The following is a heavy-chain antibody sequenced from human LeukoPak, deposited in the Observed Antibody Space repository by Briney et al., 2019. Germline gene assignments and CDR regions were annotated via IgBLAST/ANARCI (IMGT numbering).Heavy chain of an antibody. CDR1: GYTFTSYY. Sequence: ASVKVSCKASGYTFTSYYMHWVRQAPGQGLEWMGVINPSGDTTTYAQKFQGRVTMTRDMSTSTVYMELSSLRSEDTAVYYCAGSFYDLLVYFDYWGQGTLVTVSS. D-gene: IGHD5/OR15-5a*01. CDR3: AGSFYDLLVYFDY. J-gene: IGHJ4*02. CDR2: INPSGDTT. V-gene: IGHV1-46*01.